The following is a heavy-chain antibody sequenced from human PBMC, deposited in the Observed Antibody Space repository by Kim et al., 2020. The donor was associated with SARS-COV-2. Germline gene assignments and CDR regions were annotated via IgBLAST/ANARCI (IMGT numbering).Heavy chain of an antibody. D-gene: IGHD6-19*01. CDR3: ARDSSGCLDI. V-gene: IGHV1-69*13. CDR2: VIHIFDTS. CDR1: GDTFSNYA. J-gene: IGHJ6*02. Sequence: SVKVSCKAPGDTFSNYAIRWVRQAPGQGLEWLGNVIHIFDTSNYAQKFQDRIRIIADASTNTAYMELNSLKSDDTAVYFCARDSSGCLDIWGQGTTVTVS.